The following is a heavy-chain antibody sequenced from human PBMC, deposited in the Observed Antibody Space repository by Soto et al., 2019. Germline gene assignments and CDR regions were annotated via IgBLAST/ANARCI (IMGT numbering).Heavy chain of an antibody. CDR1: GFTFSNAW. Sequence: GGSLRLSCAASGFTFSNAWMSWVRQAPGKGLEWVGRIKSKTDGGTTDYAAPVKGRFTISRDDSKNTLYLQMNSLKTEDTAVYYCTTTVAATLRVSSGYWGQGTLVTVSS. V-gene: IGHV3-15*01. CDR3: TTTVAATLRVSSGY. D-gene: IGHD2-15*01. J-gene: IGHJ4*02. CDR2: IKSKTDGGTT.